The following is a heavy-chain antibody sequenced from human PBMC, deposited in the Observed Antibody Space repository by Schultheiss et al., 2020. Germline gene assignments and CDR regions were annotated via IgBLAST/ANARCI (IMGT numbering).Heavy chain of an antibody. Sequence: SQTLSLTCTVSGGSISSSSYYWGWIRQPPGKGLEWIGSIYYSGSTYYNPSLKSRVTISVDTSKNQFPLKLSSVTAADTAVYYCARRVGLTYCGGDCYPQPFDYWGQGTLVTGYS. D-gene: IGHD2-21*02. CDR3: ARRVGLTYCGGDCYPQPFDY. J-gene: IGHJ4*02. CDR1: GGSISSSSYY. CDR2: IYYSGST. V-gene: IGHV4-39*01.